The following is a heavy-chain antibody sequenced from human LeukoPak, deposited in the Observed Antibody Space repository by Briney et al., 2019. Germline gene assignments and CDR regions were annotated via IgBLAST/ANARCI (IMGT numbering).Heavy chain of an antibody. V-gene: IGHV3-30-3*01. Sequence: GGSLRLSCAASGFTFSSYAMHWVRQAPGKGLEWVAVISYDGSNKYYADSVKGRYTISRDNSKNTLYLQMNSLRAEDTAVYYCARKRGSYYIYFDYWGQGTLVTDSS. CDR1: GFTFSSYA. J-gene: IGHJ4*02. CDR3: ARKRGSYYIYFDY. CDR2: ISYDGSNK. D-gene: IGHD1-26*01.